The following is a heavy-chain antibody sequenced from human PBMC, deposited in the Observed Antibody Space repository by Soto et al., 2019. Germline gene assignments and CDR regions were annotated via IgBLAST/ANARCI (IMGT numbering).Heavy chain of an antibody. CDR3: ARSSGSAYWFDL. V-gene: IGHV1-18*01. CDR2: ISAYNGNT. J-gene: IGHJ5*02. Sequence: ASVKVSCKASGYTFTSYGISWVRQATGQGLEWMGWISAYNGNTNYAQKLQGRVTMTTDTSTSTAYMELRSLRSDYTAVYYCARSSGSAYWFDLWGQGTLVTVSS. CDR1: GYTFTSYG. D-gene: IGHD6-6*01.